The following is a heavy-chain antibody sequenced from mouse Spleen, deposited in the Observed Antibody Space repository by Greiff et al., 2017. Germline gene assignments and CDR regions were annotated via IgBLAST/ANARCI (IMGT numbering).Heavy chain of an antibody. CDR3: ARRGDGYPFAY. J-gene: IGHJ3*01. V-gene: IGHV5-6-5*01. CDR1: GFTFSSYA. D-gene: IGHD2-3*01. CDR2: ISSGGST. Sequence: EVHLVESGGGLVKPGGSLKLSCAASGFTFSSYAMSWVRQTPEKRLEWVASISSGGSTYYPDSVKGRFTISRDNAKNTLYLQMSSLRSEDTAMYYCARRGDGYPFAYWGQGTLVTVSA.